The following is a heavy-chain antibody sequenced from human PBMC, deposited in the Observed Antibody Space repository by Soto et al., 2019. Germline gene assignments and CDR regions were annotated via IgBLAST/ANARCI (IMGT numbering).Heavy chain of an antibody. Sequence: EVQLLESGGGLVQPGGSLRLSCAASGFTFSNYAMSWVRQAPGKGLEWVSAISSSGDSTYYADSVKGRFTVSRDNSKNTLYLQMNSPRVEYTAIYYFSRNTGPHTHYWGQGTLVTVSS. CDR2: ISSSGDST. D-gene: IGHD5-18*01. CDR1: GFTFSNYA. J-gene: IGHJ4*02. V-gene: IGHV3-23*01. CDR3: SRNTGPHTHY.